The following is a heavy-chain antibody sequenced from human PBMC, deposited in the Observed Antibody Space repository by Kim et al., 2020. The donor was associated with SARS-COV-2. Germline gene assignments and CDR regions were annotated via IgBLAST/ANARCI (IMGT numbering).Heavy chain of an antibody. D-gene: IGHD3-10*01. CDR3: ASPWSLYGSGSYYSEKDDYYYGMDV. CDR2: INAGNGNT. Sequence: ASVKVSCKASGYTFTSYAMHWVRQAPGQRLEWMGWINAGNGNTKYSQKFQGRVTITRDTSASTAYMELSSLRSEDTAVYYCASPWSLYGSGSYYSEKDDYYYGMDVWGQGTTVTVSS. CDR1: GYTFTSYA. V-gene: IGHV1-3*01. J-gene: IGHJ6*02.